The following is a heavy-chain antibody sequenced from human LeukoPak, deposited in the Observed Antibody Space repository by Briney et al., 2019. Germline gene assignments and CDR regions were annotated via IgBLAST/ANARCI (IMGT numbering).Heavy chain of an antibody. V-gene: IGHV3-74*01. Sequence: GGSLRLSCAASGFTFRSHWMHWVRQTPGKGLVWVSRIKGDESYTNHADSVKGRFTISRDNAKNTLYLQMTSLRAEDTAIYYCVRDGDLHNFDHWGQGTLVNVSS. D-gene: IGHD7-27*01. CDR3: VRDGDLHNFDH. J-gene: IGHJ4*02. CDR1: GFTFRSHW. CDR2: IKGDESYT.